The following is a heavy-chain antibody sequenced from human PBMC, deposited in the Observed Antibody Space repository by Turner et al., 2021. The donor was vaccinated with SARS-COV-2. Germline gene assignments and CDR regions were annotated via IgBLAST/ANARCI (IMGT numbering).Heavy chain of an antibody. Sequence: EVQLVESGGGLVKPGGSLRLSCAASVFTFSSYSMNWVRQAPGKGLEWVSSSSSSSSFIYYPDSVKGRFTISRDNAKNSLYLQMNSLRAEDTAVYYCARAEEHSREWLVPKIPFDIWGQGTMVTVSS. CDR2: SSSSSSFI. J-gene: IGHJ3*02. CDR3: ARAEEHSREWLVPKIPFDI. D-gene: IGHD6-19*01. CDR1: VFTFSSYS. V-gene: IGHV3-21*01.